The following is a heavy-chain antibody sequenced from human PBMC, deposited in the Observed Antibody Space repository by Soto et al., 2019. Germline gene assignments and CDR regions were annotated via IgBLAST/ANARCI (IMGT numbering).Heavy chain of an antibody. J-gene: IGHJ4*02. CDR1: GFTVSSNY. CDR2: IYSGGST. Sequence: EVQLVETGGGLIQPGGSLRLSCAASGFTVSSNYMSWVRQAPGKGLEWVSVIYSGGSTYYADSVRGRFTISRDNSKNMLYLHMESLRVDDTAVYYCARSEMTYNWNDWGQGTLVTVSS. CDR3: ARSEMTYNWND. D-gene: IGHD1-20*01. V-gene: IGHV3-53*02.